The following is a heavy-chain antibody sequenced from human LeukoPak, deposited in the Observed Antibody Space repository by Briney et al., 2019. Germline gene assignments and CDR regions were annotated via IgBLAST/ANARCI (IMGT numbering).Heavy chain of an antibody. D-gene: IGHD3-10*01. CDR2: MNPNSGNT. CDR3: ARGGDFEHYYYYMDV. Sequence: ASVKVSCKASGYTSTSYDINWVRQATGQGLEWTGWMNPNSGNTGYAQKFQGRVTITRNTSISTAYMELSSLRSEDTAVYYCARGGDFEHYYYYMDVWGKGTTVTVSS. J-gene: IGHJ6*03. CDR1: GYTSTSYD. V-gene: IGHV1-8*03.